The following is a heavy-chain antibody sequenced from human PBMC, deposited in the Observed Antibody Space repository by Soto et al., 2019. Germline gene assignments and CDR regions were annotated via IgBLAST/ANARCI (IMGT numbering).Heavy chain of an antibody. CDR2: ISAYNGNT. V-gene: IGHV1-18*04. CDR1: GYTFTSYV. D-gene: IGHD4-17*01. CDR3: ARLVMTNYYYYYGMDV. J-gene: IGHJ6*02. Sequence: QVQLVQSGAEVKKPGASVKVSCKASGYTFTSYVISWVRQAPGQGLEWMGWISAYNGNTNNAQKLQGRVTMTTDTSTSTAYRELRRLRSDDTGVYYCARLVMTNYYYYYGMDVWGQGTTVTVSS.